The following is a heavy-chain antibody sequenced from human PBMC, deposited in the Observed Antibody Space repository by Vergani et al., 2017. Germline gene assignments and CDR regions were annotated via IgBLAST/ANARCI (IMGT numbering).Heavy chain of an antibody. J-gene: IGHJ5*02. V-gene: IGHV4-30-4*08. Sequence: QVQLQESGPGLVKPSQTLSLTCTVSGGSISSGDYYWSWIRQPPGKGLEWSGYIYYSGSTYYNPSLKSRVTISVATSKNQFSLKLSSVTAADPARNYCARVKGYDFWSGHIWFDPWGEGTLVTASS. CDR3: ARVKGYDFWSGHIWFDP. CDR1: GGSISSGDYY. D-gene: IGHD3-3*01. CDR2: IYYSGST.